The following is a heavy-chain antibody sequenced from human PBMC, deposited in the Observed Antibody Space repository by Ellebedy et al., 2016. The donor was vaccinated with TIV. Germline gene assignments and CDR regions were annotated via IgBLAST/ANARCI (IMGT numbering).Heavy chain of an antibody. CDR2: IYSSGST. CDR1: SGSIRSYY. D-gene: IGHD3-10*01. J-gene: IGHJ4*02. Sequence: MPGGSLRLSCTVSSGSIRSYYWSWIRQPAGKGLEWIGRIYSSGSTKYNPSLRSRVTMSVDTSKNHFSLKLTSVTAADTAVYYCASDRVGQGSLDYWGQGTLVTVSS. CDR3: ASDRVGQGSLDY. V-gene: IGHV4-4*07.